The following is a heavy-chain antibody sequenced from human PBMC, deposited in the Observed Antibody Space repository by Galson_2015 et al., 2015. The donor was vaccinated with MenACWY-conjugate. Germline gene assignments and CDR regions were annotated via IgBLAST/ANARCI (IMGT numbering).Heavy chain of an antibody. J-gene: IGHJ6*02. CDR3: TIAARPRYYYYGMDV. D-gene: IGHD6-6*01. CDR2: IKSKTDGGTT. CDR1: GFTFSNAW. Sequence: SLGLSCAASGFTFSNAWMSWVRQAPGKGLEWVGRIKSKTDGGTTDYAAPVKGRFTISRDDSKNTLYLQMNSLKTEDTAVYYCTIAARPRYYYYGMDVWGQGTTVTVSS. V-gene: IGHV3-15*01.